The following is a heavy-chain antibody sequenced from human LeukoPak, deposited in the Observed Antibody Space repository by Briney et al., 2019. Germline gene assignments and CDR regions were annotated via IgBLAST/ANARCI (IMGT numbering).Heavy chain of an antibody. CDR3: ARVDSSSWAS. CDR1: GFTFDDYG. V-gene: IGHV3-20*04. Sequence: GGSLRLSCAASGFTFDDYGMSWVRQAPGNGLEWVSGINWNGGSTGYADSVKGRLTITRDNAKNSLYLQMNSLRAEDTALYCCARVDSSSWASWGQGTLVTVSS. D-gene: IGHD6-13*01. CDR2: INWNGGST. J-gene: IGHJ4*02.